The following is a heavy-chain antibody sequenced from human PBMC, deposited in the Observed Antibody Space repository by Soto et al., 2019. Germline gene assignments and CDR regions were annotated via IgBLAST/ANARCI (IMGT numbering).Heavy chain of an antibody. J-gene: IGHJ5*02. CDR2: INHSGST. V-gene: IGHV4-34*01. CDR1: GGSFSGYY. CDR3: ARGRRGGIAARRPVPYNWFDP. D-gene: IGHD6-6*01. Sequence: PSETLSLTCAVYGGSFSGYYWSWIRQPPGKGLEWIGEINHSGSTNYNPSLKSRVTISVDTSKNQFSLKLSSVTAADTAVYYCARGRRGGIAARRPVPYNWFDPWGQGTLVTVSS.